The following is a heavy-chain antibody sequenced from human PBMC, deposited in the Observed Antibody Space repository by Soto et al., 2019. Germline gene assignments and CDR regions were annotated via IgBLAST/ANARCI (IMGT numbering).Heavy chain of an antibody. Sequence: SETLSLTCTVSGGSISSSSYYWGWIRQPPGKGLEWIGSIYYSGSTYYNPSLKSRVTISVDTSKNQFSLKLSSVTAADTAVYYCARKRYVATDYYYYMDVWGKGTTVTVSS. D-gene: IGHD5-12*01. CDR3: ARKRYVATDYYYYMDV. V-gene: IGHV4-39*01. CDR1: GGSISSSSYY. J-gene: IGHJ6*03. CDR2: IYYSGST.